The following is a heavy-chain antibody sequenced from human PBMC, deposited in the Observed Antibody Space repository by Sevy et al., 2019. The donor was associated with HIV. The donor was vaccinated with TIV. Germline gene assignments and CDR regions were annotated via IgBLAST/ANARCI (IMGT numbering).Heavy chain of an antibody. CDR2: IKLDGSEK. CDR1: GFTFRSYW. J-gene: IGHJ6*02. CDR3: ARDCSSTSCLWGMDV. D-gene: IGHD2-2*01. Sequence: GSLRLSCVASGFTFRSYWMSWVRQAPGKGLEWVANIKLDGSEKYYVDAVKGRFTISRDNAKNTLYLQMNSLRAEDTAVYYCARDCSSTSCLWGMDVWGQGTTVTVSS. V-gene: IGHV3-7*03.